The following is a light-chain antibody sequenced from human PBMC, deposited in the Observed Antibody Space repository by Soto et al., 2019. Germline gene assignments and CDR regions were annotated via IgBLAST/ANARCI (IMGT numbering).Light chain of an antibody. J-gene: IGKJ2*01. CDR2: GAS. V-gene: IGKV3-20*01. CDR1: QSVSSSY. Sequence: EIVLTQSPGTLSLSPGERATLSCRASQSVSSSYLAWYQQKPGQAPRLLIYGASSRATGIPDRFSGSGSGIDFTLTISRREPEDFAVYYCQQYGSSPRYTFGQGTKLEIK. CDR3: QQYGSSPRYT.